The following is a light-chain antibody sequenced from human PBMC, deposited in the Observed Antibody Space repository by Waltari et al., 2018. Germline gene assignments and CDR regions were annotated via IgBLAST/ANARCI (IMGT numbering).Light chain of an antibody. CDR3: QQHYNSPPT. CDR2: WAS. J-gene: IGKJ2*01. CDR1: PGVLYSSSNKNY. Sequence: DILMTQSPDSLAVSLGERAPINCKSTPGVLYSSSNKNYLSWYQQKPGQPPKLLIYWASTRESGVPDRFSGSGSETDFTLTISSLQAEDVAVYYCQQHYNSPPTFGQGTKVEIK. V-gene: IGKV4-1*01.